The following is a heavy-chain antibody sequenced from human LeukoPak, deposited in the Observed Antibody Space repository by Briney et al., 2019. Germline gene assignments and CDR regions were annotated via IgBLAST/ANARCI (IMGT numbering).Heavy chain of an antibody. CDR2: ISAGGGDT. CDR3: ARDTGSSSWYPDRGFDY. J-gene: IGHJ4*02. V-gene: IGHV3-23*01. D-gene: IGHD6-13*01. Sequence: TGGSLRLSCAASGFTFSTYAMNWVRQAPGKGLEWVSGISAGGGDTYYADSVKGRFTISRDNARNSLYLQMNSLRAEDTAVYYCARDTGSSSWYPDRGFDYWGQGTLVTVSS. CDR1: GFTFSTYA.